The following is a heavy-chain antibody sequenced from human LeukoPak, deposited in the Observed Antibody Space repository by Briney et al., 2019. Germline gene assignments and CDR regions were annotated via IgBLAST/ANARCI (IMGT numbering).Heavy chain of an antibody. CDR3: ARGLYSGYDYD. CDR1: GGTFSSYA. J-gene: IGHJ4*02. V-gene: IGHV1-69*04. CDR2: IISILGIA. Sequence: ASVKVYCKASGGTFSSYAISWVRQAPGQGLEWMGRIISILGIANYAQKFQGRVTITADKSTSTAYMELSSLRSEDTAVYYCARGLYSGYDYDWGQGTLVTVSS. D-gene: IGHD5-12*01.